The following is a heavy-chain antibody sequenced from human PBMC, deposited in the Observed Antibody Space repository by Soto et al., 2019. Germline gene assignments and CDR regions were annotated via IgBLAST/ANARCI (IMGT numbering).Heavy chain of an antibody. D-gene: IGHD3-3*01. CDR2: IYYSGST. J-gene: IGHJ6*02. V-gene: IGHV4-59*01. CDR1: GGSISSYY. Sequence: PSETLSLTCTVSGGSISSYYWSWIRQPPGKGLEWIGYIYYSGSTNYNPSRKSRVTISVDTSNNQFSLKLSSVTAADTAVYYCAREPTYYDFWSSYYYYYGMDVWGQGTTVTVSS. CDR3: AREPTYYDFWSSYYYYYGMDV.